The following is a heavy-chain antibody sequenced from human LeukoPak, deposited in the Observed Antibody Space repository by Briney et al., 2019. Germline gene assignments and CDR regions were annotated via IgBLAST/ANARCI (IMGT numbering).Heavy chain of an antibody. CDR3: ARDDPGGIDS. CDR2: ISGSGGRT. V-gene: IGHV3-23*01. CDR1: GITFSNYA. D-gene: IGHD1-1*01. J-gene: IGHJ4*02. Sequence: GGSLRLSCAASGITFSNYAMSWVRQAPGKGLEWVSAISGSGGRTYYADSVKGRFTISRDNSKNTLYLQMNSLRAEDTAVYYCARDDPGGIDSWGQGTLVTVSS.